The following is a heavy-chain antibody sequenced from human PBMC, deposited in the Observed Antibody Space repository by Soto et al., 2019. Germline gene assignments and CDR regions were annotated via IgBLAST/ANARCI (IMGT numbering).Heavy chain of an antibody. CDR2: IYSGGST. V-gene: IGHV3-66*01. D-gene: IGHD3-10*01. CDR3: ARGTYYYGSGSLSPGAFDI. J-gene: IGHJ3*02. Sequence: EVQLVESGGGLVKPGGSWSLPCPALGSPAVTTYISWVGRAPGKGRGWAPVIYSGGSTYYADSVKGRFTISRDNSKNTLYLQMNSLRAEDTAVYYCARGTYYYGSGSLSPGAFDIWGQGTMVTVSS. CDR1: GSPAVTTY.